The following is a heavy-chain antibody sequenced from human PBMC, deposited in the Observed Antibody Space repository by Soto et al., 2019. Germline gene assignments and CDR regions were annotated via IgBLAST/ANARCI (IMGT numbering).Heavy chain of an antibody. CDR3: AKDRVGGTFYTPLGF. Sequence: PGGSLRLSCQASCFNFDNYGMHWVRQAPGKGLEWVAVITYDGSNKYYADSVKGRFTISRDNSKNTLSLHLNTLKPEDTAVYHCAKDRVGGTFYTPLGFWGQGTLVTVS. J-gene: IGHJ4*02. CDR2: ITYDGSNK. CDR1: CFNFDNYG. V-gene: IGHV3-30*18. D-gene: IGHD1-7*01.